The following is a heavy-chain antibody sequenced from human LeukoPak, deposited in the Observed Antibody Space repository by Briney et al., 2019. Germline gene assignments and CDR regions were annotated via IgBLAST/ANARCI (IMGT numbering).Heavy chain of an antibody. CDR3: ARGKDSSSLGNSFDY. J-gene: IGHJ4*02. CDR2: INPNSGGT. Sequence: ASVTVSCKASGYTFSDYYILWVRQAPGQGPEWMGWINPNSGGTVYAQNFKGRVTMTRDTSITTAYMELSSLTSDDTAVYYCARGKDSSSLGNSFDYWGQGTLVTVSS. V-gene: IGHV1-2*02. D-gene: IGHD6-6*01. CDR1: GYTFSDYY.